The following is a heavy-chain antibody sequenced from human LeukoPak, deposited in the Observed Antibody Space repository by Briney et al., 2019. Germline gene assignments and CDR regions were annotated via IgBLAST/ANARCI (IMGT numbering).Heavy chain of an antibody. D-gene: IGHD3-9*01. CDR3: SKDDDIRPVY. V-gene: IGHV3-23*01. J-gene: IGHJ4*02. Sequence: PGGSLRLSCAASGFTFSSYAVSWVRQAPGKGLGWVSAISGSGGSTYYADSVKGRFTISRDNSKNTLYLQMNSLRAEDTAVYYCSKDDDIRPVYWRQGTLVTVSS. CDR2: ISGSGGST. CDR1: GFTFSSYA.